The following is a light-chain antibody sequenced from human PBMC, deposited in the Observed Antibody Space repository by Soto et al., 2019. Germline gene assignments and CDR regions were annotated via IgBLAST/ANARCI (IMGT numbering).Light chain of an antibody. CDR1: SSNIGSNY. J-gene: IGLJ3*02. CDR3: ATWDDSLSGWV. V-gene: IGLV1-47*01. CDR2: RNN. Sequence: QSVLTQPPSASGTPGQRVTISCSGSSSNIGSNYVYWYHQLPGTAPKLVIYRNNQRPSGVPDRFSGSKSGSSASLAISGLRSEDEADYYCATWDDSLSGWVFGGGTKVTVL.